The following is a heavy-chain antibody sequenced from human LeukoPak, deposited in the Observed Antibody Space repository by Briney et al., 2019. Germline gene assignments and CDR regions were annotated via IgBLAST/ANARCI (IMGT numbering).Heavy chain of an antibody. D-gene: IGHD3-10*01. J-gene: IGHJ6*02. CDR3: ARRVALWFGDGSMDV. CDR2: IYYSGST. Sequence: SETLSLTCTVSGGSISSNNYHWGWIRQPPGKGLEWIGTIYYSGSTYYNPSLKSRVTISVDTSKNQFSLKLSSVTAADTAVYYCARRVALWFGDGSMDVWGQGTTVTVSS. V-gene: IGHV4-39*01. CDR1: GGSISSNNYH.